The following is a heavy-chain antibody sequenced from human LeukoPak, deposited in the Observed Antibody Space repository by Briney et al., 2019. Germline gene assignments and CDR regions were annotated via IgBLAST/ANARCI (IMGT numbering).Heavy chain of an antibody. D-gene: IGHD2-2*01. Sequence: ASVKVSCKASGYTFTSYGIRWVRQAPGQGLEWMGWISAYNGNTNYAQKLQGRVTMTTDTSTSTAYMELRSLRSDDTAVYYCARGVNIVVVPAAIGGGNWFDPWGQGTLVTVSS. J-gene: IGHJ5*02. V-gene: IGHV1-18*01. CDR1: GYTFTSYG. CDR2: ISAYNGNT. CDR3: ARGVNIVVVPAAIGGGNWFDP.